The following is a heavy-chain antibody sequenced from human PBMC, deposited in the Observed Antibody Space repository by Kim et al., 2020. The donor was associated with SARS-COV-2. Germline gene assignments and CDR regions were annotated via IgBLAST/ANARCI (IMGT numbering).Heavy chain of an antibody. V-gene: IGHV3-23*01. Sequence: GGSLRLSCAASGFTFSSYAMSWVRQAPGKGLEWVSAISGSGGSTYYADSVKGRFTISRDNSKNTLYLQMNSLRAEDTAVYYCAKALRYFDWLGYFDLWGRDTLVTVSS. D-gene: IGHD3-9*01. J-gene: IGHJ2*01. CDR1: GFTFSSYA. CDR3: AKALRYFDWLGYFDL. CDR2: ISGSGGST.